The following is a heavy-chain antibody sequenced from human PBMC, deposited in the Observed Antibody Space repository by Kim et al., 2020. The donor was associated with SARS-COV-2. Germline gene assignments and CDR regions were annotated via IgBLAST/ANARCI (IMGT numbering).Heavy chain of an antibody. J-gene: IGHJ4*02. CDR3: ARDRSGWYLDY. D-gene: IGHD6-19*01. V-gene: IGHV3-30*04. CDR2: ISYDGSNK. CDR1: GFTFSSYA. Sequence: GGSLRLFCAASGFTFSSYAMHWVRQAPGKGLEWVAVISYDGSNKYYADSVKGRFTISRDNSKNTLYLQMNSLRAEDTAVYYCARDRSGWYLDYWGQGTLVTVSS.